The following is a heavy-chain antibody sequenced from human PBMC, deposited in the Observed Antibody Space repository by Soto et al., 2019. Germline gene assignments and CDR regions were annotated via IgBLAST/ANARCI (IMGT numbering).Heavy chain of an antibody. V-gene: IGHV3-21*01. Sequence: EVQLVESGGGLVQPGGSLRLSCAASGFTFSSYSMNWVRQAPGKGLEWVSSISSSSSYIYYADSVKGRFTISRDNAKNSLYLQMNSLRAEDTAVYYCARSYPWIAALDYWGQGTLVTVSS. CDR3: ARSYPWIAALDY. J-gene: IGHJ4*02. CDR1: GFTFSSYS. CDR2: ISSSSSYI. D-gene: IGHD6-13*01.